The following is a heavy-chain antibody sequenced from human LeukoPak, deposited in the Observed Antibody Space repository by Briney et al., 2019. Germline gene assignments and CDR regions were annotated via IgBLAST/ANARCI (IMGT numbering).Heavy chain of an antibody. CDR2: VSGSGRTM. J-gene: IGHJ4*02. CDR1: GFTFSSYA. CDR3: ARENLQLWLRYFDY. D-gene: IGHD5-18*01. Sequence: QPGGSLRLSCAASGFTFSSYAMTWVRQAPGKGLQWVSAVSGSGRTMYYADSVKGRFTISRDSAKNSLYLQMNSLRAEDTAVYYCARENLQLWLRYFDYWGQGTLVTVSS. V-gene: IGHV3-23*01.